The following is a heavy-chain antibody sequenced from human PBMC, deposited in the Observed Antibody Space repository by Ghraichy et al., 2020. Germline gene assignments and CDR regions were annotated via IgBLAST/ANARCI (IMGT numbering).Heavy chain of an antibody. CDR1: GGSISSSSYY. CDR3: ASLPRKAGWPDY. CDR2: IYYSGST. Sequence: SETLSLTCTVSGGSISSSSYYWGWIRQPPGKGLEWIGSIYYSGSTYYNPSLKSRVTISVDTSKNQFSLKLSSVTAADTAVYYCASLPRKAGWPDYWGQGTLVTVSS. V-gene: IGHV4-39*01. D-gene: IGHD1-14*01. J-gene: IGHJ4*02.